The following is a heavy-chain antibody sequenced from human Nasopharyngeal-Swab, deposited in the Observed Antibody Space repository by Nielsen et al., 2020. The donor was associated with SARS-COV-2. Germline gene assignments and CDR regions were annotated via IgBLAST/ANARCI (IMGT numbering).Heavy chain of an antibody. D-gene: IGHD5-12*01. Sequence: SETLSLTCTVSGGSVSSGSYYWSWIRQPPGKGLEWIGYIYYSGSTYYNPSLKSRVTISVDTSKNQFSLKLSSVTAADTAVYYCARHRRGYSGFEGDDAFDIWGQGTMVTVSS. CDR3: ARHRRGYSGFEGDDAFDI. CDR2: IYYSGST. V-gene: IGHV4-61*01. J-gene: IGHJ3*02. CDR1: GGSVSSGSYY.